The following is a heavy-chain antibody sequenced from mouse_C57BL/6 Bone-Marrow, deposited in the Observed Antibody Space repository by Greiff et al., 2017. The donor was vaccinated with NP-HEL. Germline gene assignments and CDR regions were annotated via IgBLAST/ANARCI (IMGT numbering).Heavy chain of an antibody. CDR1: GYTFTDYN. CDR2: INPNNGGT. J-gene: IGHJ1*03. CDR3: ARFHYDYDGTKWYFDV. V-gene: IGHV1-22*01. D-gene: IGHD2-4*01. Sequence: DVKLQESGPELVKPGASVKMSCKASGYTFTDYNMHWVKQSHGKSLEWIGYINPNNGGTSYNQKFKGKATLTVNKSSSTAYMELRSLTSEDSAVYYCARFHYDYDGTKWYFDVWGTGTTVTVSS.